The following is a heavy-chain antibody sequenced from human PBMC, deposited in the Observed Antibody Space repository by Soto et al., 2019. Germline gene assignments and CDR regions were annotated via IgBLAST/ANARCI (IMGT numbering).Heavy chain of an antibody. CDR1: GFTFSSYA. Sequence: QVQLVESGGGVVQPGRSLRLSCAASGFTFSSYAMHWVRQAPGKGLEWVAVISYDGSNKYYADSVKGRFTISRDNSKNTLYLQMNSLRAEDTAVYYCARVIDYWGQGTLVTVSS. CDR3: ARVIDY. J-gene: IGHJ4*02. CDR2: ISYDGSNK. V-gene: IGHV3-30-3*01.